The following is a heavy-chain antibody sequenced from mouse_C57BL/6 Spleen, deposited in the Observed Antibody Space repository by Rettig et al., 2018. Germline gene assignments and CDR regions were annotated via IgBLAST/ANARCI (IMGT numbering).Heavy chain of an antibody. D-gene: IGHD1-1*01. CDR3: ARDGSDYAMDY. Sequence: QVQLQQPGAELVKPGASVKMSCKASGYTFTSYWITWVKQRPGQGLEWIGDIYPGSGSTNYNEKFKSKATLTVDTPSSTAYMQLSSLTSEDSAVYYCARDGSDYAMDYWGQGTSVTVSS. CDR1: GYTFTSYW. V-gene: IGHV1-55*01. CDR2: IYPGSGST. J-gene: IGHJ4*01.